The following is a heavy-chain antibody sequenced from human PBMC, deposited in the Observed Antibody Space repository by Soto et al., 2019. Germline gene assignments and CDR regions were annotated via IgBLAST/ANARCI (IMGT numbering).Heavy chain of an antibody. CDR3: AKGYDYGNYEDY. CDR2: ISYDGSNK. CDR1: GFTFSNYG. D-gene: IGHD4-17*01. J-gene: IGHJ4*02. V-gene: IGHV3-30*18. Sequence: QVQLVESGGGVVQPGRPLRLSCAASGFTFSNYGIHWVRQAPGKGLEWVAVISYDGSNKYYADSVKGRFTISRDNSKNTLYLQMNSLRAEDTAVYYCAKGYDYGNYEDYWGQGTLVTVSS.